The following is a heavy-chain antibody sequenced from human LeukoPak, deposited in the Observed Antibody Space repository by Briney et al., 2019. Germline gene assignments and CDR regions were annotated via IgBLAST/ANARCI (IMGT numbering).Heavy chain of an antibody. CDR1: GYTFTSYG. V-gene: IGHV1-18*01. CDR3: ARVLEYEYYYMDV. Sequence: ASVKVSCKASGYTFTSYGITWVRQAPGQGLEWMGWISAYNDNAKYAQKLQGRVTMRVTMTTDTATSTAYMELRSLRSGDTAVYYCARVLEYEYYYMDVWGKGTTVTVSS. D-gene: IGHD2-8*01. CDR2: ISAYNDNA. J-gene: IGHJ6*03.